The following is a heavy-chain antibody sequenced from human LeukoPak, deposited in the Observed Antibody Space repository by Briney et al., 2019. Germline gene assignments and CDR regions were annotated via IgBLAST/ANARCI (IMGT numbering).Heavy chain of an antibody. D-gene: IGHD2-2*01. V-gene: IGHV4-31*03. CDR3: ARVNAYCSSTSCYYFGY. CDR1: GGSISSGGYY. J-gene: IGHJ4*02. Sequence: SETLSLTCTVSGGSISSGGYYWSWIRQHPGKGLEWIGYIYYSGSTYYNPSLKSRVTISVDTSKNQFSLKLSSVTAADTAVYYCARVNAYCSSTSCYYFGYWGQGTLVTVSS. CDR2: IYYSGST.